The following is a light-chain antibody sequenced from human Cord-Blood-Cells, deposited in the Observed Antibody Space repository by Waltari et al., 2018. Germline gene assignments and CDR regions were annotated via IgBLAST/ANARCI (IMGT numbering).Light chain of an antibody. CDR2: DVS. Sequence: QSALTQPRSVSGSPGQSVTISCTGTSSDVGGYNYVSWYKQHPGKAPKLMIYDVSKRPSGVPDRVSGSKSGNTASLTISGLQAEDEADYYCCSYAGSYTWVFGGGTKLTVL. J-gene: IGLJ3*02. CDR1: SSDVGGYNY. CDR3: CSYAGSYTWV. V-gene: IGLV2-11*01.